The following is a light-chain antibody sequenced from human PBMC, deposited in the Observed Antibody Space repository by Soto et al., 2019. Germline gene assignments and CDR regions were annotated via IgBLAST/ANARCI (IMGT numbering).Light chain of an antibody. V-gene: IGKV1-5*01. CDR1: QTIGTW. J-gene: IGKJ1*01. Sequence: IQMTQSPSTLPASVGDTVTITCRASQTIGTWLAWYQQXPGKAPKILIYDASSSETGAPSRFSGSGSGTEFTLTISSLQPDDFATYFCQQYNTYWSFGQGTKVDIK. CDR2: DAS. CDR3: QQYNTYWS.